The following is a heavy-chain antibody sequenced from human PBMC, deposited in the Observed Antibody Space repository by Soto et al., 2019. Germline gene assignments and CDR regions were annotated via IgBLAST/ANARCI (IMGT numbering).Heavy chain of an antibody. Sequence: QVLLVQSGAGVRKPGPSVKVSCKASGYTFSSYAMHWVRQAPGQRLEWMGWINAGYGNTKSSQNFQDRVTISRDTSASTAYMELTSLRSEDTAVYYCARDTGDGTFDFWGQGTLVTVSS. J-gene: IGHJ4*02. V-gene: IGHV1-3*01. D-gene: IGHD7-27*01. CDR1: GYTFSSYA. CDR3: ARDTGDGTFDF. CDR2: INAGYGNT.